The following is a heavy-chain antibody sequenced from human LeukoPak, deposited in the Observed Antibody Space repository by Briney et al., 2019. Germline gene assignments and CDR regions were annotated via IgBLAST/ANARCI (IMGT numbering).Heavy chain of an antibody. CDR3: ARGPQRDYYYYYMDV. Sequence: ASVKVSCKASGYTFTTYGISWVRQAPGQGLEWMGWISAYTGNTNYAQKFQGRVTMTRDTSISTAYMELSRLRSDDTAVYYCARGPQRDYYYYYMDVWGKGTTVTVSS. CDR2: ISAYTGNT. V-gene: IGHV1-18*01. J-gene: IGHJ6*03. D-gene: IGHD6-25*01. CDR1: GYTFTTYG.